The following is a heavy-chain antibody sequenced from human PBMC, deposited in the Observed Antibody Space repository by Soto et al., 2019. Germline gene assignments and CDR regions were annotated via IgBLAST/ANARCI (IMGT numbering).Heavy chain of an antibody. V-gene: IGHV3-23*01. Sequence: PGGSLRLSCAASGFTFSAYAMSWARQAPGKGLEWVSTISGDGSGTHYADSVRGRFTISRDNSKSTLFLQMESLRVEDTAIYYCDGSDFWGQGTLVTVSS. CDR1: GFTFSAYA. CDR3: DGSDF. D-gene: IGHD1-26*01. J-gene: IGHJ4*02. CDR2: ISGDGSGT.